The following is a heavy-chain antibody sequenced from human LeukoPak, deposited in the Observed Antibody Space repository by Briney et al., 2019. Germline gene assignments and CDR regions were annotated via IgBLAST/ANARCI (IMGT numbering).Heavy chain of an antibody. D-gene: IGHD2-2*01. J-gene: IGHJ6*03. CDR2: ISYDGSNK. CDR3: ARDRRNCSSTNCYGYMDV. CDR1: GFTFSSFP. V-gene: IGHV3-30*01. Sequence: GGSLRLSCAASGFTFSSFPMHWVRQAPGKGLEWVAVISYDGSNKYNADSVKGRFTISRDNSKNTLYLQMNNLRAEDSAVYYCARDRRNCSSTNCYGYMDVWGKGTTVTVSS.